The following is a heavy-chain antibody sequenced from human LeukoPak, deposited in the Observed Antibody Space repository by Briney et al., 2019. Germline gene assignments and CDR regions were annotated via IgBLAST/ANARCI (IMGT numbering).Heavy chain of an antibody. V-gene: IGHV3-30*18. CDR2: ISYDGNDK. J-gene: IGHJ4*02. CDR3: AKSTAPAGYYLDY. D-gene: IGHD2-2*01. Sequence: GGSLGLSCAASGFTFSTYGMHWVRQAPGKGLEWVAIISYDGNDKDYADSVRGRFTISRDNSKNTLYLQMNSPRGEDTAVYYCAKSTAPAGYYLDYWGQGILVTVSS. CDR1: GFTFSTYG.